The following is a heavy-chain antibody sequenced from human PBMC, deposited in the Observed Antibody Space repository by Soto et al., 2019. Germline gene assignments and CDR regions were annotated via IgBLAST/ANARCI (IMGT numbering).Heavy chain of an antibody. J-gene: IGHJ4*02. CDR3: ARVFLRRAAAGTHLLDY. Sequence: QVQLVQSGAEVKKPGASVKVSCKASGYTFTSYGISWVRQAPGQGLEWMGWISAYNGNTNYAQKLQGRVTLTTDTSTSTAYMELRSLRSDDTAVYYCARVFLRRAAAGTHLLDYWGQGTLVTVSS. V-gene: IGHV1-18*01. D-gene: IGHD6-13*01. CDR2: ISAYNGNT. CDR1: GYTFTSYG.